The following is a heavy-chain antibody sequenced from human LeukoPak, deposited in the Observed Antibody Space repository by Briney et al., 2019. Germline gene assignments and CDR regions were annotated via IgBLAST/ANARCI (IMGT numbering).Heavy chain of an antibody. CDR3: ARASGVDTAMVPGY. CDR2: ISYDGSNK. CDR1: GFTFSSYA. J-gene: IGHJ4*02. V-gene: IGHV3-30-3*01. Sequence: GRSLRLSCAASGFTFSSYAMHWVRQAPGKGLEWVAVISYDGSNKYYADSVKGRFTISRDNSKNTLYLQMNSLRAEDTAVYYCARASGVDTAMVPGYWGQGTLVTVSS. D-gene: IGHD5-18*01.